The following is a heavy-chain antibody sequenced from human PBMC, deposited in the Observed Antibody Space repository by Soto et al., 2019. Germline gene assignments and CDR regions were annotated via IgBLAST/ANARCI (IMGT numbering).Heavy chain of an antibody. J-gene: IGHJ4*02. Sequence: GASVKVSCKASGYTFTSHYMHWVRPAPGQRLEWMGIINPSGGSTSYAQKFQGRVTMTRDTSTSTVYMELSSLRSEDTAVYYCARVHDYGDYGITQNFDYWGQGTLVTVSS. CDR3: ARVHDYGDYGITQNFDY. CDR1: GYTFTSHY. CDR2: INPSGGST. V-gene: IGHV1-46*03. D-gene: IGHD4-17*01.